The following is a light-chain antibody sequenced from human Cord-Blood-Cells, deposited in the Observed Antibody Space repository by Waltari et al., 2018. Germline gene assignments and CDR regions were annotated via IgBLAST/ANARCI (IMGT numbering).Light chain of an antibody. J-gene: IGKJ1*01. CDR3: QQYNSYPWT. Sequence: DIQMTQSPSTLSASVGDRVTITCRASQSISSWLAWYQQKTGKAPKLLIYKASSLESGFPSRFSDSGSGTEFTLTISSLQPDDFATYYCQQYNSYPWTFGQGTKVEIK. V-gene: IGKV1-5*03. CDR1: QSISSW. CDR2: KAS.